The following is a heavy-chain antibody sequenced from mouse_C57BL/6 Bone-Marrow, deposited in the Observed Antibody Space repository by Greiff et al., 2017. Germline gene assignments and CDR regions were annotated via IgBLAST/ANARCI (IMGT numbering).Heavy chain of an antibody. CDR3: VRDGYDGGASWFAY. D-gene: IGHD2-2*01. V-gene: IGHV10-1*01. CDR1: GFSFNTYA. CDR2: IRSKSNNYAT. J-gene: IGHJ3*01. Sequence: DVMLVESGGGLVQPKGSLKLSCAASGFSFNTYAMNWVRQAPGKGLEWVARIRSKSNNYATYYAVSVKDRFTISRDDSESMLYLQMNNLKTEDTAMYYCVRDGYDGGASWFAYWGQGTLVTVSA.